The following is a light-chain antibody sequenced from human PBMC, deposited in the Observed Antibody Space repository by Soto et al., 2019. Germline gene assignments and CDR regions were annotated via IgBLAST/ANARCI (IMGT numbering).Light chain of an antibody. J-gene: IGLJ2*01. CDR1: SGHSSYA. CDR3: QTWGTGIVV. V-gene: IGLV4-69*01. Sequence: QPVLTQSPSASASLGASVKLTCTLSSGHSSYAIAWHQQQPEKGPRYLIKLNSDGSHSKGDGIPDRFSGSSSGAERYLNISSLQYEDEADYYCQTWGTGIVVFGGGTKLTVL. CDR2: LNSDGSH.